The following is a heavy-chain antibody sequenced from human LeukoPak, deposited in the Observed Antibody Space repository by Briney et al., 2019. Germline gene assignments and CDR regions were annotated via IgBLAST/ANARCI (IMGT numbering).Heavy chain of an antibody. CDR2: MNPNSGNT. V-gene: IGHV1-8*01. J-gene: IGHJ5*02. CDR3: ARGSRGYYVWGSYRYTYNWFDH. D-gene: IGHD3-16*02. CDR1: GYTFTSYD. Sequence: GASVKVSCKASGYTFTSYDINWVRQAPGQGLEWMGWMNPNSGNTGYAQKFQGRVTMTRNTSISTAYMELSSLRSEDTAVYYCARGSRGYYVWGSYRYTYNWFDHWGQGTLVTVSS.